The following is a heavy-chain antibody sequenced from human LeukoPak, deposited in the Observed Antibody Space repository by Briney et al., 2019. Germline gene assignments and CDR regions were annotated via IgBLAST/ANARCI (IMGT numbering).Heavy chain of an antibody. D-gene: IGHD3-10*01. V-gene: IGHV1-18*01. CDR1: GYTFTSYG. J-gene: IGHJ6*03. Sequence: RASVKVSCKASGYTFTSYGISWVRQAPGQGLEWMGWISAYNGNTNYAQKLQGRVTMTTDTSTSTAYMELRSLRSDDTAVYYCARDRSYYGSGKNDRKNYYYYYYMDVWGKGTTVTISS. CDR2: ISAYNGNT. CDR3: ARDRSYYGSGKNDRKNYYYYYYMDV.